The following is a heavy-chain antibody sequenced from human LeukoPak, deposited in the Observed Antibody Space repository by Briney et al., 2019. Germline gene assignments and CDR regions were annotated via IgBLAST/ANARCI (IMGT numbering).Heavy chain of an antibody. Sequence: SETLSLTSTVSGDSITSYYWSWVRQRPGKGLEWSGYIHDSASTNYSPYFKSRVTISVDTSKNQFSVKLSSVNAADTAVYYCARSGSSSWGFAFDIWGQGTMVTVSS. CDR2: IHDSAST. D-gene: IGHD6-13*01. J-gene: IGHJ3*02. V-gene: IGHV4-59*01. CDR3: ARSGSSSWGFAFDI. CDR1: GDSITSYY.